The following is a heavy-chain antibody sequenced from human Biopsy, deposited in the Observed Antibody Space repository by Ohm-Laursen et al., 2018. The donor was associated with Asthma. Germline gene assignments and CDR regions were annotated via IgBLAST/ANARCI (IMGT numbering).Heavy chain of an antibody. Sequence: SLRLSCAASGFTFSSYSMNWVRQAPGKGLEWVSYISSSSTIYYADSVKGRFTISRDNAKNSLYLQMNSLRAEDTAVYYCAKWDTYYDFWSGYYTRYNYYYYGMDVWGQGTTVTVSS. CDR1: GFTFSSYS. D-gene: IGHD3-3*01. CDR3: AKWDTYYDFWSGYYTRYNYYYYGMDV. J-gene: IGHJ6*02. V-gene: IGHV3-48*01. CDR2: ISSSSTI.